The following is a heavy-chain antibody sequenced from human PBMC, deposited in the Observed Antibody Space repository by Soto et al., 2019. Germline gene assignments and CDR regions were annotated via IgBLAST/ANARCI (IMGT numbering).Heavy chain of an antibody. V-gene: IGHV3-30*03. CDR3: GAGQYFTDY. Sequence: QVQVVESGGGVVQPGRALRLSCSTSGYTFRRYGMHWLLQAQGKGLEWVALISNDGSDKYYADSVKGRFTISRDNSKSTLYLQMNSLRGDDTAIYYCGAGQYFTDYWGQGTLVTVSS. J-gene: IGHJ4*02. CDR2: ISNDGSDK. CDR1: GYTFRRYG. D-gene: IGHD2-2*01.